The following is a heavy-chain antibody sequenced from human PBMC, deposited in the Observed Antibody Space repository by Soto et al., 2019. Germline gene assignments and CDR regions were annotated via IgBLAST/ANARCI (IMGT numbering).Heavy chain of an antibody. CDR2: IKTDGSET. J-gene: IGHJ4*02. D-gene: IGHD3-10*01. Sequence: GGSLRLSCAASGFTFSSFWMSWVRQAPGRGLEWVANIKTDGSETHYVDSVKGRFTISRDNPKTSLFLQMNSLRVEDTAVYFCTSDRYPRFYHGSGSYPYYWGQGTPVTVSS. CDR1: GFTFSSFW. CDR3: TSDRYPRFYHGSGSYPYY. V-gene: IGHV3-7*03.